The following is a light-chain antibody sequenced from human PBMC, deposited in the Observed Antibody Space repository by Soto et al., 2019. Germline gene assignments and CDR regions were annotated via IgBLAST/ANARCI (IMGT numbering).Light chain of an antibody. V-gene: IGLV1-44*01. Sequence: QSVLSQPPSASGTPGQRVTISCSGGSSNIGSYTVNWYQQLPGTAPKLLIYSHDQRPSGVPDRFSGSKSGTSASLAISGLQSEDEADYYCAAWDDSLKGWVFGGGTKLTVL. CDR1: SSNIGSYT. CDR2: SHD. J-gene: IGLJ3*02. CDR3: AAWDDSLKGWV.